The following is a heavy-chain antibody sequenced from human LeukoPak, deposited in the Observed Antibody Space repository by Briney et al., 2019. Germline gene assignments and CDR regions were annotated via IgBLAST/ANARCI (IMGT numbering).Heavy chain of an antibody. CDR3: AKDQTYYYDSSGTIFDY. CDR2: ISWNSGSI. Sequence: PGGSLRLSCAASGFTFDDYAMHWVRHAPGKGLEWVSGISWNSGSIGYADSVKGRFTISRDNAKNSLYLQMNSLRAEDTALYYCAKDQTYYYDSSGTIFDYWGQGTLVTVSS. J-gene: IGHJ4*02. V-gene: IGHV3-9*01. D-gene: IGHD3-22*01. CDR1: GFTFDDYA.